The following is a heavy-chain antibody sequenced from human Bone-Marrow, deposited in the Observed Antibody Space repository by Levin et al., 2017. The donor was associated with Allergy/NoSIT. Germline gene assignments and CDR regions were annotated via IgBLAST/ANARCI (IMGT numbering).Heavy chain of an antibody. CDR2: ISTSGSTI. V-gene: IGHV3-11*01. Sequence: GESLKISCAASGFTFSDFYMSWIRQAPGKGLEWVSYISTSGSTISYADSMKGRITISRDNAKNSLYLQMNSLRAEDTAVYYCAREGAGSYYGSDAFDIWGQGTMVTVSS. CDR1: GFTFSDFY. J-gene: IGHJ3*02. CDR3: AREGAGSYYGSDAFDI. D-gene: IGHD3-10*01.